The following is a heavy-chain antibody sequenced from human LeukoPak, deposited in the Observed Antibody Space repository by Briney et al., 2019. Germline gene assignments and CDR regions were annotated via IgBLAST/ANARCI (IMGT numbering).Heavy chain of an antibody. J-gene: IGHJ4*02. V-gene: IGHV3-23*01. D-gene: IGHD6-19*01. CDR2: ISGSGGDT. CDR1: GFTFSTYA. Sequence: PGGSLRLSCAASGFTFSTYAMSWVRQAPGKGLEWVSAISGSGGDTYYADSVKGRFTISRDNSKNTLYLQMNSLRAEDTAVYYCAKAYNSGWYYFDYWGQGTLVTVSS. CDR3: AKAYNSGWYYFDY.